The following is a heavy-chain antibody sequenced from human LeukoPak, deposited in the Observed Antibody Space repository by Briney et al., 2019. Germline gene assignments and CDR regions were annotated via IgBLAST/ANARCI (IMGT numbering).Heavy chain of an antibody. V-gene: IGHV4-61*02. Sequence: SETLSLTCTVSGGSISSGSYYWSWIRQPAGKGLEWIGRIYTSGSTNYNPSLKSRVTMSVDTSKNQFSLKLSSVTAADTAVYYCARGPIYGDYYYYYMDVWGKGTTVTISS. CDR3: ARGPIYGDYYYYYMDV. CDR2: IYTSGST. J-gene: IGHJ6*03. CDR1: GGSISSGSYY. D-gene: IGHD4-17*01.